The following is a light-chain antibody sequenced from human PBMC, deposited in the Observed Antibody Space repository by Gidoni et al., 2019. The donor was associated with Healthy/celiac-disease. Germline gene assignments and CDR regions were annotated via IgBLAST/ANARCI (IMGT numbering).Light chain of an antibody. CDR3: QQYDNTPPT. Sequence: DIQMTQSPSSLSASVGDRVTITCQASQDISNYLNWYQQKPGKAPKLLIYDASNLETGVPSRFSGSGSGTDLTFTISSLQPEDIATYYCQQYDNTPPTFGGGTKVEIK. CDR1: QDISNY. CDR2: DAS. J-gene: IGKJ4*02. V-gene: IGKV1-33*01.